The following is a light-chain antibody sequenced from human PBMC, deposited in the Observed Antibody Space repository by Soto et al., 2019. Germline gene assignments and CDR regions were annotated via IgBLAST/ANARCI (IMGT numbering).Light chain of an antibody. CDR3: QQSYRPPPIT. CDR2: AAS. Sequence: DIQMTQFPSSLSASVGDRVTITCRASQSISSYLNWYQQKPGKAPKLLIYAASRLQSVVPTRFSGSGAGTDFSLTISSLQPEDFATYYCQQSYRPPPITFGQGTRLEIK. V-gene: IGKV1-39*01. J-gene: IGKJ5*01. CDR1: QSISSY.